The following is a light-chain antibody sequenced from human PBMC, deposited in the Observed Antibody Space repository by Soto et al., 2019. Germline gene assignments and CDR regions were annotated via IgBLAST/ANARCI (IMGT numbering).Light chain of an antibody. CDR1: QSVSSY. CDR2: DAS. J-gene: IGKJ5*01. Sequence: IVLTQSPATLSLSPGERATLSCRASQSVSSYLAVYQQKPGQAPRLLIYDASNRATGIPARFSGSGSGPDFTLTISSLEPEDFAVYYCQQRSNWPPITFGQGTRLEIK. CDR3: QQRSNWPPIT. V-gene: IGKV3-11*01.